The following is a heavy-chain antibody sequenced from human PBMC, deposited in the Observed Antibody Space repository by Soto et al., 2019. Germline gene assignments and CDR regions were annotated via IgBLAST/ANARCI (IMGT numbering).Heavy chain of an antibody. V-gene: IGHV4-34*01. CDR2: INHSGST. D-gene: IGHD2-2*01. CDR1: GGSFSGYY. J-gene: IGHJ4*02. Sequence: PSETLSLTCAVYGGSFSGYYWSWIRQPPGKGLEWIGEINHSGSTNYNPSLKSRVTISVDTSKNQFSLKLSSVTAADTAVYYCASGGAAMLVYWGQGTLVTVSS. CDR3: ASGGAAMLVY.